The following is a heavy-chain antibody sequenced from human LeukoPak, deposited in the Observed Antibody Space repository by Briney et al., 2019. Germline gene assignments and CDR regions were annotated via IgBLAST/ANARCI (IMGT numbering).Heavy chain of an antibody. Sequence: GGSLRLSCAASGFTVSSNYMSWVRQAPGKGLEWVSVIYSGGSTYHADSVKGRFTISRDNSKNTLYLQMNSLRAEDTAVYYCATTTHNWNYGYAFDIWGQGTMVTVSS. D-gene: IGHD1-7*01. CDR2: IYSGGST. V-gene: IGHV3-66*02. CDR3: ATTTHNWNYGYAFDI. J-gene: IGHJ3*02. CDR1: GFTVSSNY.